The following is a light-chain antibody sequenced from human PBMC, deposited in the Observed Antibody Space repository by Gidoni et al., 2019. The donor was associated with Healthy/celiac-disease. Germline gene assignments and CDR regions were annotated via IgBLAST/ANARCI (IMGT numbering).Light chain of an antibody. CDR3: QQSYSTPRT. CDR2: AAS. V-gene: IGKV1-39*01. CDR1: QSISSY. Sequence: DIQMTQSPSSLSASVGDRVTITCRASQSISSYLNWYQQKPGKAPKLLIYAASSWQSGVPSRFSGSGSGTEFTLTISSLQPEDFATYYCQQSYSTPRTFGQGTKVEIK. J-gene: IGKJ1*01.